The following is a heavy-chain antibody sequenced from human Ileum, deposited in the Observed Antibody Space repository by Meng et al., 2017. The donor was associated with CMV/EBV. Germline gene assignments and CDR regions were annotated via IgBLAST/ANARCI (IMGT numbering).Heavy chain of an antibody. V-gene: IGHV4-4*08. CDR1: NGSFNIYY. D-gene: IGHD1-7*01. J-gene: IGHJ4*02. Sequence: QVHLQESGPGLVKPSETLSLTCSVSNGSFNIYYWSWLRQSPGKGLEFIAYISSSGDTNYNPPLRSRVAISIDTTKEHFSLRLTSVTAADTAVYYCARAHVIPNGNYMFDYWGQGALVTSPQ. CDR2: ISSSGDT. CDR3: ARAHVIPNGNYMFDY.